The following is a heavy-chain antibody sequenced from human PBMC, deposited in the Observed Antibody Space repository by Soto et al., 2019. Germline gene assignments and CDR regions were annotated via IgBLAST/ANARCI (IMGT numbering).Heavy chain of an antibody. V-gene: IGHV3-33*01. CDR2: IWYDGSNK. CDR1: GFTFSSYG. J-gene: IGHJ6*02. CDR3: ARDEGGYYYGMDV. Sequence: QVQLVESGGGVVQPGRSLRLSCAASGFTFSSYGMHWVRQAPGKGLEWVAVIWYDGSNKYYADSVKGRFTISRDNSKNTLYLQMNSLRAKDTAVYYCARDEGGYYYGMDVWGQGTTVTVSS.